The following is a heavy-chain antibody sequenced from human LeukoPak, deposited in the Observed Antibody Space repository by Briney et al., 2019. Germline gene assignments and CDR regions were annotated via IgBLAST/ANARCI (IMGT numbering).Heavy chain of an antibody. CDR2: IYYSGST. D-gene: IGHD6-19*01. J-gene: IGHJ4*02. CDR3: ASSGWYAGGY. V-gene: IGHV4-39*07. Sequence: SETLSLTCTVSGGSISSSSYYWGWIRQPPGKGLEWIGSIYYSGSTYYNPSLKSRVTISVDTSKNQFSLKLSSVTAADTAVYYCASSGWYAGGYWGQGTLVTVSS. CDR1: GGSISSSSYY.